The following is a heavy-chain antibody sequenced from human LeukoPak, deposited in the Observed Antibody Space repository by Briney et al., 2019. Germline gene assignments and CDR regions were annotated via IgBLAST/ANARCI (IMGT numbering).Heavy chain of an antibody. Sequence: GGSLRLSCAASGFIFNDYYMSWIRQAPGKGPEWISKISTVGIASDYADSVKGRFTISRDNTKNSIYLQMNNLRVEDTAVYYCARRGSYPDYWGQGTLVVVSS. D-gene: IGHD3-16*02. CDR3: ARRGSYPDY. J-gene: IGHJ4*02. CDR2: ISTVGIAS. V-gene: IGHV3-11*01. CDR1: GFIFNDYY.